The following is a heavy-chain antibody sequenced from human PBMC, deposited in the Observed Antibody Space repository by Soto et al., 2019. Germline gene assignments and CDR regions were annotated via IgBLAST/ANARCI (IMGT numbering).Heavy chain of an antibody. CDR2: IYYSGRA. V-gene: IGHV4-30-4*01. D-gene: IGHD4-17*01. CDR1: GGSIISGDYY. J-gene: IGHJ4*02. CDR3: ARVYGDYDIDY. Sequence: SETLSLTCTVSGGSIISGDYYWSGIRQPPGKGLEWIGYIYYSGRADYNPSLKSRVTISIDTSKNLFSLKLSSVTAADTAVYYCARVYGDYDIDYWGQGTLVTVSS.